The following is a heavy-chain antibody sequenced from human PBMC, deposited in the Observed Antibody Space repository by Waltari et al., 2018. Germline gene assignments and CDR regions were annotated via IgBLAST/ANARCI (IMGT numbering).Heavy chain of an antibody. D-gene: IGHD4-17*01. CDR3: ASYMTTVPLRAFDI. CDR1: GFTFSSYW. V-gene: IGHV3-74*01. CDR2: INSDGSST. J-gene: IGHJ3*02. Sequence: EVQLVESGGGLVQPGGSLRLSCAASGFTFSSYWMQWVRQAPGKGLVWVSRINSDGSSTSYADSVKGRFTISRDNAKNTLYLQMNSLRAEDTAVYYCASYMTTVPLRAFDIWGQGTMVTVSS.